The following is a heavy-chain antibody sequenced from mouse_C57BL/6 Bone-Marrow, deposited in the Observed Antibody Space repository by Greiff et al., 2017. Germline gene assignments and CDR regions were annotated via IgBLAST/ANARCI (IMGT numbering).Heavy chain of an antibody. CDR2: ISYSGST. J-gene: IGHJ3*01. CDR1: GYSITSGYD. V-gene: IGHV3-1*01. CDR3: AKGAGTAWLSY. Sequence: EVKLLESGPGMVKPSQSLSLTCTVTGYSITSGYDWHWIRHFPGNKLEWMGYISYSGSTNYNPSLKSRISITQYTSKNPFFLKLNSVTTEDTATYYCAKGAGTAWLSYWGQGTLVTVSA. D-gene: IGHD4-1*01.